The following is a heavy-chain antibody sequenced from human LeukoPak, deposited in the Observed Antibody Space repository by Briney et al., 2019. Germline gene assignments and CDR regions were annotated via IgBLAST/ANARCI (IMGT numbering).Heavy chain of an antibody. Sequence: SETLSLTCAVYGGSFSGYYWSWIRQPPGKGLEWIGEINHSGSTNYNPSLKSRVTISVDTSKNQFSLKLSSVTAADTAVYYCASRNLITTDAFDIWGQGTMVTVSS. CDR3: ASRNLITTDAFDI. V-gene: IGHV4-34*01. J-gene: IGHJ3*02. D-gene: IGHD3-22*01. CDR2: INHSGST. CDR1: GGSFSGYY.